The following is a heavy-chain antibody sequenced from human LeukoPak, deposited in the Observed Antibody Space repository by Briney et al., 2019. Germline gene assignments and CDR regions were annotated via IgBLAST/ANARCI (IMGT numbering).Heavy chain of an antibody. Sequence: GGSLRLSCAASGFIFNSYAMSWVRQAPGKGLEWVSAISGSDGGTNYADSVKGRFTISRDNSKNTLYLQMNSLRAEDTAVYYCAKGAAGVAATLGDYWGQGTLVTVSS. J-gene: IGHJ4*02. D-gene: IGHD2-15*01. CDR1: GFIFNSYA. CDR2: ISGSDGGT. CDR3: AKGAAGVAATLGDY. V-gene: IGHV3-23*01.